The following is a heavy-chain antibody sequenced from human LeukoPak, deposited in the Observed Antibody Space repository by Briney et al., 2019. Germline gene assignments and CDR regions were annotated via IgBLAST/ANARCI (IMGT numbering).Heavy chain of an antibody. Sequence: PAETLSLTCTVSGGSISSSSYYWGWIRQPPGKWLEWIGSIYYSGSTYYNPSLKSRVTISVGTSKNQFSLKLSSVTAADTAVYYCARHLGYRSSWYHYWGQGTLVTVSS. J-gene: IGHJ4*02. D-gene: IGHD6-13*01. V-gene: IGHV4-39*01. CDR3: ARHLGYRSSWYHY. CDR1: GGSISSSSYY. CDR2: IYYSGST.